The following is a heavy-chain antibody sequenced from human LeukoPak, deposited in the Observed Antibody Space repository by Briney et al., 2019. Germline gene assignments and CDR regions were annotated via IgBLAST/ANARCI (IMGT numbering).Heavy chain of an antibody. Sequence: GGSLRLSCAASGFTFDDYGMSWVRQAPGKGLEWVSGINWNGGSTGYADSVKGRFTISRDNAKNSLYLQMNSLRAEDTALYYCARLGPLGNCSGGSCYSSFEDYWGQGTLVTVSS. D-gene: IGHD2-15*01. CDR2: INWNGGST. V-gene: IGHV3-20*04. CDR3: ARLGPLGNCSGGSCYSSFEDY. CDR1: GFTFDDYG. J-gene: IGHJ4*02.